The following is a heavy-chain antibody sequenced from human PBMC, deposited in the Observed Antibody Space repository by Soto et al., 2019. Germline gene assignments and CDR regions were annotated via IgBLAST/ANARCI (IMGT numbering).Heavy chain of an antibody. CDR1: GFTFSSYW. CDR2: INSDGSST. D-gene: IGHD4-17*01. V-gene: IGHV3-74*01. J-gene: IGHJ4*02. CDR3: ARDYYGDGFDY. Sequence: PVGSLRLSCAASGFTFSSYWMHWVRQAPGKGLAWVSRINSDGSSTSYADSVKGRFTISRDNAKNTLYLQMNSLRAEDTAVYYCARDYYGDGFDYWGQGTLVTVSS.